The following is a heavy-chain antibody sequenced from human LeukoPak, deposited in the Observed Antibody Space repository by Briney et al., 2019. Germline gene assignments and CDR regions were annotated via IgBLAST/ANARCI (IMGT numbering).Heavy chain of an antibody. D-gene: IGHD2-2*01. CDR1: GGTFSSYA. V-gene: IGHV1-69*13. CDR2: IIPIFGTA. CDR3: ARDLDQLLPYYYYGMDV. J-gene: IGHJ6*02. Sequence: SVKVSCTASGGTFSSYAISWVRQAPGQGLEWMGGIIPIFGTANYAQKFQGRVTITADESTSTAYMELSSLRSEDTAVYYCARDLDQLLPYYYYGMDVWGQGTTVTVSS.